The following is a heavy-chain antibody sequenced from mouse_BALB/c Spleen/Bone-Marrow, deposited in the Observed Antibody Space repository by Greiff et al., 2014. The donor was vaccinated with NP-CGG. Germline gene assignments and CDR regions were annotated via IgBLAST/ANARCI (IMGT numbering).Heavy chain of an antibody. J-gene: IGHJ3*01. CDR2: IDPANGNT. CDR3: ASYYYGSSSFAY. V-gene: IGHV14-3*02. Sequence: EVQLVESGAELVKPGASVKLSCTASGFNIKDTYMHWVKQRPEQGLEWIGRIDPANGNTKYGPKFQGKATITADTSSNTAYLQLSSLTSEDTAVYYCASYYYGSSSFAYWGQGTLVTVSA. D-gene: IGHD1-1*01. CDR1: GFNIKDTY.